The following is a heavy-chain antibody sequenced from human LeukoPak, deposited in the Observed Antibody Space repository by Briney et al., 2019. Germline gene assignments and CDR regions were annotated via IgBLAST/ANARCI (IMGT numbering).Heavy chain of an antibody. Sequence: SETLSLTCAVYGGSFSGYYWSWIRQPPGKGLEWIGEINHSGSTNYNPSLKSRVTISVDTSKNQFSLKLSSVTAADTAVYYCARVSAAGPGGWFDPWGQGTLVTVSS. J-gene: IGHJ5*02. CDR2: INHSGST. CDR3: ARVSAAGPGGWFDP. D-gene: IGHD6-13*01. V-gene: IGHV4-34*01. CDR1: GGSFSGYY.